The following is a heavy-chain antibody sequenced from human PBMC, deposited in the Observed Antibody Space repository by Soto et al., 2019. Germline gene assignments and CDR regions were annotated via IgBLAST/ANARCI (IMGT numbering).Heavy chain of an antibody. V-gene: IGHV1-46*01. D-gene: IGHD4-17*01. Sequence: ASVKVSCKASGYTFTSYYMHWVRQAPGQGLEWMGIINPSGGSTCYAQKFQGRVTMTRDTATRTVYMELSSLRSEDTAVYYCARGRPLRQYYYGMDVWGQGTTVTVSS. CDR2: INPSGGST. J-gene: IGHJ6*02. CDR1: GYTFTSYY. CDR3: ARGRPLRQYYYGMDV.